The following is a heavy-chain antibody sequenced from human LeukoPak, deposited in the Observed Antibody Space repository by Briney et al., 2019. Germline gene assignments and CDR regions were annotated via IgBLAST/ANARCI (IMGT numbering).Heavy chain of an antibody. Sequence: ASVKVSCKASGYTFTSYYMHWVRQAPGQGLEWMGIINPSGGSTSYAQKFQGRVAMTRDTSTSTVYMELSSLRPEDTAVYYCASRGYSGYAVFDYWGQGTLVTVSS. CDR3: ASRGYSGYAVFDY. D-gene: IGHD5-12*01. CDR2: INPSGGST. V-gene: IGHV1-46*01. J-gene: IGHJ4*02. CDR1: GYTFTSYY.